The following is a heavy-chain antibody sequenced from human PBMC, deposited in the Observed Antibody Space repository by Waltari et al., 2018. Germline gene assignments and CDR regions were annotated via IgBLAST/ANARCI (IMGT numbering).Heavy chain of an antibody. Sequence: QVQLQESGPGLVKPSQTLSLTCTVSGGSISSGDYYWSWIRQPPGKGLEWIGYIYYSGSTNYNPSLHSRGTISVDTSKNQFSPKLSSVTAADTAVYYCARNPARSTSCGPSYYYYMDVWGKGTTVTISS. V-gene: IGHV4-30-4*08. D-gene: IGHD2-2*01. J-gene: IGHJ6*03. CDR3: ARNPARSTSCGPSYYYYMDV. CDR1: GGSISSGDYY. CDR2: IYYSGST.